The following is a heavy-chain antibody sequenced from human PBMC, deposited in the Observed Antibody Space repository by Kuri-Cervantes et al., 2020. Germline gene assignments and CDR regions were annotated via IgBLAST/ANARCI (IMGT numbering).Heavy chain of an antibody. Sequence: GESLKISCAASGFTFSCSGTHWVRQAPGKGLEWVTTMSSDKTKKYYAVSVKGRFTISRDNTKDSLYLQMNSLRAEDTAVYYRARVPHSVATTRYYFDYWGQGTLVTVSS. D-gene: IGHD5-12*01. J-gene: IGHJ4*02. CDR2: MSSDKTKK. CDR3: ARVPHSVATTRYYFDY. V-gene: IGHV3-30*03. CDR1: GFTFSCSG.